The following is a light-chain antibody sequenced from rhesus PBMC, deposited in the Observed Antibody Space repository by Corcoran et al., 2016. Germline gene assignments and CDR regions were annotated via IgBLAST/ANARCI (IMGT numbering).Light chain of an antibody. V-gene: IGKV3-31*02. CDR3: QETSNLWT. Sequence: EIVMTQSPATLSLSPGETATISCRTSQCDSSKLAWYQQKPGQAPRLLIYGASSRATGIPDRFSGSGSGTDFPLTISRLGPEDFAFYYCQETSNLWTFDQGTKVEIK. CDR1: QCDSSK. CDR2: GAS. J-gene: IGKJ1*01.